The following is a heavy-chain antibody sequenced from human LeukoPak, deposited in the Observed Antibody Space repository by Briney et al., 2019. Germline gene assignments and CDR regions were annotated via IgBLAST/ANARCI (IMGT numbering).Heavy chain of an antibody. D-gene: IGHD4-23*01. CDR2: ISSSSSYI. CDR3: ARYYGGNSACDY. CDR1: GFTFNSYS. V-gene: IGHV3-21*01. Sequence: PGGSLRLSCAASGFTFNSYSMNWVRQAPGKGLEWVSSISSSSSYIYYADSVKGRFTISRDNAKNSLYLQMNSLRAEDTAVYYCARYYGGNSACDYWGQGTLVTVSS. J-gene: IGHJ4*02.